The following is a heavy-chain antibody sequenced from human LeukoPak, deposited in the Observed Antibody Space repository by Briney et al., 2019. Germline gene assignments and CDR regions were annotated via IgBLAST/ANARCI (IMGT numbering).Heavy chain of an antibody. CDR2: ISAYNGNT. V-gene: IGHV1-18*01. J-gene: IGHJ4*02. CDR1: GYTFTSYG. D-gene: IGHD6-19*01. CDR3: ARVGIAVAGTSPARAYYFDY. Sequence: GASVNVSCKASGYTFTSYGISWVRQAPGQGLEWMGWISAYNGNTNYAQKLQGRVTMTTDTSTSTAYMELRSLRSDDTAVYYCARVGIAVAGTSPARAYYFDYWGQGTLVTVSS.